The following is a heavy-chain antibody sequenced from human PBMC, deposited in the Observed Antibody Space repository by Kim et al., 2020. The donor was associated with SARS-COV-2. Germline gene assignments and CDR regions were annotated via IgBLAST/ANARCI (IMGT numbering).Heavy chain of an antibody. Sequence: GGSLRLSCAASGFTFSSYAMSWVRQAPGKGLEWVSAISGSGGSTYYADSVKGRFTISRDNSKNTLYLQMNSLRAEDTAVYYCARSPHSYDYVWGSYRPIHMDVWGQGTTVTVSS. V-gene: IGHV3-23*01. CDR3: ARSPHSYDYVWGSYRPIHMDV. CDR2: ISGSGGST. CDR1: GFTFSSYA. J-gene: IGHJ6*02. D-gene: IGHD3-16*02.